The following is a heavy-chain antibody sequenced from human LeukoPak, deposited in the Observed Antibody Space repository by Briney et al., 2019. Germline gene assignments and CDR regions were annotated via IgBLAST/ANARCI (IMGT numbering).Heavy chain of an antibody. D-gene: IGHD1-7*01. CDR1: GFTFSSYS. CDR3: ARDRGRNWNYLSWVYYYMDV. Sequence: GSLRLSCAASGFTFSSYSMNWVRQAPGKGLEWVSSISSSSSYIYYADSVKGRFTTSRDNAKNSLYLQINSLRAEDTAVYYCARDRGRNWNYLSWVYYYMDVWGKGTTVTVSS. V-gene: IGHV3-21*01. J-gene: IGHJ6*03. CDR2: ISSSSSYI.